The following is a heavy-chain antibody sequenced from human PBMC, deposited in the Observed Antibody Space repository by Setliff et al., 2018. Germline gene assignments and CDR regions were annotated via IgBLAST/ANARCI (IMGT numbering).Heavy chain of an antibody. D-gene: IGHD4-17*01. CDR3: AKDVVSYSDYIYDD. J-gene: IGHJ4*02. Sequence: HPGGSLSLSCAASGFAFDKYAISWVRLAPGKGLEWVSAISDSGISKFYANSVKGRFTISRDNFEKTVSLQMNSLRAEDTAVYFCAKDVVSYSDYIYDDWGPGTLVTVSS. CDR2: ISDSGISK. CDR1: GFAFDKYA. V-gene: IGHV3-23*01.